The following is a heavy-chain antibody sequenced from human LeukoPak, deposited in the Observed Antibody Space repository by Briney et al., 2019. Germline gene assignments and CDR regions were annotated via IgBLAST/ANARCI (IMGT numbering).Heavy chain of an antibody. CDR2: ISTNGRTI. Sequence: GGSLTLSCAASGVTFDDYGMRWVRQPPGGGLEGVSYISTNGRTIYYADSVKGRFTMSRDNAKNSLYLQMNTLRVEDTAVYYCASDYRGYSMDVWGKGTTVTISS. V-gene: IGHV3-48*03. CDR1: GVTFDDYG. J-gene: IGHJ6*03. CDR3: ASDYRGYSMDV. D-gene: IGHD3-10*01.